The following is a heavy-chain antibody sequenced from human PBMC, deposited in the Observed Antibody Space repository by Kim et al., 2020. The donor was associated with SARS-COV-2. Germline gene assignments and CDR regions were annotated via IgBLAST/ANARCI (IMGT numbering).Heavy chain of an antibody. CDR3: AKEMWGSGSYYNVGVDY. CDR1: GFTFDDYA. CDR2: ISWNSGSI. D-gene: IGHD3-10*01. V-gene: IGHV3-9*01. J-gene: IGHJ4*02. Sequence: GGSLRLSCAASGFTFDDYAMHWVRQASGKGLEWVSGISWNSGSIGYADSVKGRFTISRDNAKNSLYLQMNSLRAEDTALYYCAKEMWGSGSYYNVGVDYWGQGTLVTVSS.